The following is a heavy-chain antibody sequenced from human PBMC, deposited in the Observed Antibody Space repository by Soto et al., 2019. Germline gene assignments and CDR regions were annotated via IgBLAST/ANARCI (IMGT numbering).Heavy chain of an antibody. CDR3: ASQRTPNDGENTALYFQH. J-gene: IGHJ1*01. CDR2: IYYSGST. V-gene: IGHV4-59*01. D-gene: IGHD1-1*01. CDR1: GGSISSYY. Sequence: SATLSLTCTVSGGSISSYYWSWIRQPPGKGLEWVGYIYYSGSTNYNPSLKSRVTISVDTSKNQFSLKLSSVTAADTAVYYCASQRTPNDGENTALYFQHWGQGNLVTV.